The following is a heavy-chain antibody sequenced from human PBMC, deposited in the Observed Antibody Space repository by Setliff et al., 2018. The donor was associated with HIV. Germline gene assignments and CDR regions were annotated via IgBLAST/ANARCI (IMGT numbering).Heavy chain of an antibody. J-gene: IGHJ6*03. V-gene: IGHV1-69*02. CDR2: IIPILGVA. CDR1: RSTFNSHT. Sequence: SVKVSCKASRSTFNSHTINWVRQAPGQGLDWMGRIIPILGVANYAQRFQGKVTITADKSTSTAYMELTSLRFDDTAMYYCVRGVQSPPHYSYYMDVWGEGTMVTVSS. D-gene: IGHD3-3*01. CDR3: VRGVQSPPHYSYYMDV.